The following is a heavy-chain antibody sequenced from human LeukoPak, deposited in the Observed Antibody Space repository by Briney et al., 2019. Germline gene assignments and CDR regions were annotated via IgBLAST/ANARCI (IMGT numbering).Heavy chain of an antibody. CDR3: ARVTQPLNYDGSGYYAD. D-gene: IGHD3-22*01. CDR1: GGSISSGDYY. CDR2: IYYSGST. J-gene: IGHJ4*02. V-gene: IGHV4-30-4*01. Sequence: SETLSLTCTVSGGSISSGDYYWSWIRQPPGKGLEWIGYIYYSGSTYYNPSLKSRVTISVDTSKNQFSLKLSSVTAADTAVYYCARVTQPLNYDGSGYYADWGQGTLVTVSS.